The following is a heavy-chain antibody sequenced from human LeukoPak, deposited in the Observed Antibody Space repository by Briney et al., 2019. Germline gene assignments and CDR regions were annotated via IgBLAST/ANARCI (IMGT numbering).Heavy chain of an antibody. Sequence: GGSLRLSCAASGFTFTSYAMSWVRQAPGKGLEWVSAISGNGGATYYADSVKGRFTISRDNSKNTLHLQMNSLRAEDTALYYCAKATTAIVVDNFFDYWGQGTLVSVSS. D-gene: IGHD3-22*01. CDR3: AKATTAIVVDNFFDY. CDR2: ISGNGGAT. J-gene: IGHJ4*02. V-gene: IGHV3-23*01. CDR1: GFTFTSYA.